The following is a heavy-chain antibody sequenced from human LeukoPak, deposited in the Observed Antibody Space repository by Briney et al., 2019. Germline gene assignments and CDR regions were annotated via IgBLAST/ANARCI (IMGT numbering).Heavy chain of an antibody. V-gene: IGHV1-8*01. J-gene: IGHJ6*02. CDR2: MNPNSGNT. CDR1: GYTFTNYD. Sequence: GASVKISCKASGYTFTNYDINWVRQATGQGLEWMGWMNPNSGNTGYAQNFQGRVTMTRDTSITTAYMELSSLRSEDTAVYYCARGRGCTNGVCYSPRGMDVWGQGTTVTVSS. D-gene: IGHD2-8*01. CDR3: ARGRGCTNGVCYSPRGMDV.